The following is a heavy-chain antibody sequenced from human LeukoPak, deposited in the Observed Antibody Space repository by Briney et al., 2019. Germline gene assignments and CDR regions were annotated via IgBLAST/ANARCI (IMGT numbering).Heavy chain of an antibody. D-gene: IGHD3-16*01. CDR3: ARGGGLDV. Sequence: GGSLSLSCAPLEFTFSSYWMNWARKAPGRGLEWVASINHNGNVNYYVDSVKGRFTISRDNAKNSLYLQMSNLRAEDTAVYFCARGGGLDVWGQGATVTVSS. J-gene: IGHJ6*02. CDR2: INHNGNVN. CDR1: EFTFSSYW. V-gene: IGHV3-7*03.